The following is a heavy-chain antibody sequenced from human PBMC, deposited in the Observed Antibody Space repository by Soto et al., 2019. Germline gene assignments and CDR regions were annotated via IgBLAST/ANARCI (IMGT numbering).Heavy chain of an antibody. V-gene: IGHV1-18*01. CDR1: GYTFTSYG. D-gene: IGHD4-17*01. Sequence: GASVKVSCKASGYTFTSYGISWVRQAPGQGLEWMGWISAYNGNTNYAQKLQGGVTMTTDTSTSTAYMELRSLRSDDTAVYYCARSSYGDYVSVAVDFDYWGQGTLVTVSS. CDR2: ISAYNGNT. J-gene: IGHJ4*02. CDR3: ARSSYGDYVSVAVDFDY.